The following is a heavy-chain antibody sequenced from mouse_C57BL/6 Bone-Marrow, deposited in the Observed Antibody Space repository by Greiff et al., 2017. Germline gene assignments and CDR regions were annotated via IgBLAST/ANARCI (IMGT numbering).Heavy chain of an antibody. CDR2: ISSGGSYT. V-gene: IGHV5-6*01. J-gene: IGHJ4*01. CDR3: ARHSSGHYYAMDY. Sequence: EVQRVESGGDLVKPGGSLKLSCAASGFTFSSYGMSWVRQTPDKRLEWVATISSGGSYTYYPDSVKGRFTISRDNAKNTLYLQMSSLKSEDTAMYYCARHSSGHYYAMDYWGQGTSVTVSS. CDR1: GFTFSSYG. D-gene: IGHD3-2*02.